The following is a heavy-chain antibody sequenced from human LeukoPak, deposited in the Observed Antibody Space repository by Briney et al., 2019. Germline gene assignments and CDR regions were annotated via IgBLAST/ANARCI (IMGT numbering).Heavy chain of an antibody. Sequence: PGGSLRLSCAASGFTFSSYSMNWVRQAPGKGLEWVSSISSSSSYIYYADSVKGRFTISRDNAKNSLYQQMNSLRAEDTAVYYCASDIGYCSGGSCYWTRPFDYWGQGTLVTVSS. V-gene: IGHV3-21*01. CDR2: ISSSSSYI. CDR1: GFTFSSYS. J-gene: IGHJ4*02. D-gene: IGHD2-15*01. CDR3: ASDIGYCSGGSCYWTRPFDY.